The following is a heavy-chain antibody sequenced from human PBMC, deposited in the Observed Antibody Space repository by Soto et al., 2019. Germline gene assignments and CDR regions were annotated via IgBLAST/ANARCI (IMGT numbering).Heavy chain of an antibody. CDR2: MNPNSGNT. V-gene: IGHV1-8*01. CDR3: ARDGERDTGLNFYYYLHGMDA. J-gene: IGHJ6*02. D-gene: IGHD1-1*01. Sequence: ASVKVSCKASGYTFTSYDLNWVRQATGQGPEWMGWMNPNSGNTGYAQKFQGEMTMTTDTATSTAYMDLRSLRSDDTAVYYCARDGERDTGLNFYYYLHGMDAWGQGTRVTVS. CDR1: GYTFTSYD.